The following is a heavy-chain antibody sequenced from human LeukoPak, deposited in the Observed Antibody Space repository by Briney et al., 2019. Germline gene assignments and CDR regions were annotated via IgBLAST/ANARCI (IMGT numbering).Heavy chain of an antibody. D-gene: IGHD6-13*01. Sequence: SETLSLTCTVSGGSISSYYWSWIRQPPGKGLEWIGYIYYSGSTNYNPSLKSRVTMSVDTSKNQFSLKLSSVTAADTAVYYCARVSSSWYQDWYFNLWGRGTLVTVSS. CDR1: GGSISSYY. J-gene: IGHJ2*01. CDR3: ARVSSSWYQDWYFNL. CDR2: IYYSGST. V-gene: IGHV4-59*12.